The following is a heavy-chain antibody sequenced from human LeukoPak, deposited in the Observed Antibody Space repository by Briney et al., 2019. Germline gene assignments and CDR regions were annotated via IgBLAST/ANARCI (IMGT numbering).Heavy chain of an antibody. J-gene: IGHJ3*02. CDR1: GGSISSYY. D-gene: IGHD3-22*01. CDR3: ARDSTDLYYYDSSGHRGFFDI. CDR2: IYYSGST. V-gene: IGHV4-59*12. Sequence: SETLSLTCTVSGGSISSYYWSWIRQPPGKGLEWIGYIYYSGSTNYNPSLKSRVTISVDTSKNQFSLKLSSVTAADTAVYYCARDSTDLYYYDSSGHRGFFDIWGQGTMVTVSS.